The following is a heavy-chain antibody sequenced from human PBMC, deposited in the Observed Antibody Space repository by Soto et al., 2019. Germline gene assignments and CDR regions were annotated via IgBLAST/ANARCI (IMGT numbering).Heavy chain of an antibody. CDR2: IYPSDSRT. CDR1: GYTCANCW. V-gene: IGHV5-51*01. D-gene: IGHD6-6*01. J-gene: IGHJ1*01. CDR3: SKFKYSTSVRYLQH. Sequence: GPYLKSSGECSGYTCANCWIAWGRRVRGKGLEWVAIIYPSDSRTIYSPSFQGQVTISADKSISTAYLQWTSLKASDTAIYYCSKFKYSTSVRYLQHWGQGTPVTVYS.